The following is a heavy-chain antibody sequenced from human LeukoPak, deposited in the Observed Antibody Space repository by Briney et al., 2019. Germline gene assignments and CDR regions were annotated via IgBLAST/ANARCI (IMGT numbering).Heavy chain of an antibody. V-gene: IGHV3-48*03. Sequence: RGGSLRLSCAASGFTFSSYEMNWVRQAPGKGLKWVSYISSSGSTIYYADSVKGRFTIHRDNAKHSLYLQMNSLRAEGTAVYYCARDNSQYGDYVEAFDIWGQGTMVTVSS. CDR3: ARDNSQYGDYVEAFDI. CDR1: GFTFSSYE. D-gene: IGHD4-17*01. CDR2: ISSSGSTI. J-gene: IGHJ3*02.